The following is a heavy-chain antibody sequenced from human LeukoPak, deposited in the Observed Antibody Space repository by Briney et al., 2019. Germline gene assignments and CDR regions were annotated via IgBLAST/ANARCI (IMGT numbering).Heavy chain of an antibody. Sequence: GGSLRLSCTASGFSLTDYYMSWIRQAPGKGLEWVPCISSNSNTIRYADSVRGRFTISRDNSRDSVFLQMNDLRVEDTAVYYCTRTSIRGYSYGSDSWGQGTRVTVSS. CDR3: TRTSIRGYSYGSDS. J-gene: IGHJ4*02. CDR1: GFSLTDYY. V-gene: IGHV3-11*04. D-gene: IGHD5-18*01. CDR2: ISSNSNTI.